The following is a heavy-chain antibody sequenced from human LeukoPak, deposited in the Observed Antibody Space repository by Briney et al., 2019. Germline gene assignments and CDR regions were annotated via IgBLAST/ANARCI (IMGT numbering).Heavy chain of an antibody. Sequence: GASVKVSCKASGYTFTSYDINWVRQATGQGLEWMGWMSPNSGNTSYAQKFQGRVTMTRNTSISTAYMELSSLRSEDTAVYYCARGRYYYDSSGYHNWFDPWGQGTLVTVSS. CDR3: ARGRYYYDSSGYHNWFDP. CDR2: MSPNSGNT. V-gene: IGHV1-8*01. CDR1: GYTFTSYD. D-gene: IGHD3-22*01. J-gene: IGHJ5*02.